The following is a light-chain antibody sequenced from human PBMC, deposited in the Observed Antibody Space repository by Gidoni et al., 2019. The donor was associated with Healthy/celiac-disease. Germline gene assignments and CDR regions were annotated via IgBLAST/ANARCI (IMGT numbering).Light chain of an antibody. CDR1: QSVSSY. CDR3: QQRSNSXT. J-gene: IGKJ4*01. CDR2: DAS. Sequence: EIVLTQSPATLSVSPGERATLSCRASQSVSSYLAWYQQKPGQAPRLLIYDASNRATGIPARFSGSGSGTDFTLTISSLEPEDFAVYYCQQRSNSXTFGGGTKVEIK. V-gene: IGKV3-11*01.